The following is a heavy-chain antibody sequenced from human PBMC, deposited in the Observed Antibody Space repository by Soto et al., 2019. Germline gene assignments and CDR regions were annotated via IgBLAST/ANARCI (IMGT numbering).Heavy chain of an antibody. V-gene: IGHV4-59*01. CDR2: IYYSGST. D-gene: IGHD3-3*01. Sequence: QVQLQESGPGLVKPSETLSLTCTVSGGSISSYYWSWIRQPPGKGLEWIGYIYYSGSTNYNPSLKSRVTISVDTSTNQFALKLSSVTAADTVVYYCARALLNPFGVGYWGQGTLVTVSS. CDR1: GGSISSYY. CDR3: ARALLNPFGVGY. J-gene: IGHJ4*02.